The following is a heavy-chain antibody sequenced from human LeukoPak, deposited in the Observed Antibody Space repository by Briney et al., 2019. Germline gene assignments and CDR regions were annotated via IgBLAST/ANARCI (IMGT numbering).Heavy chain of an antibody. Sequence: PSETLSLTCAAYGGSFSGYYWSWIRQPPGKGLEWIGEINHSGSTNYNPSLKSRVTISVDTSKNQFSLKLSSVTAADTAVYYCARLPYDSSGYLFDYWGQGTLVTVSS. V-gene: IGHV4-34*01. CDR2: INHSGST. CDR3: ARLPYDSSGYLFDY. J-gene: IGHJ4*02. CDR1: GGSFSGYY. D-gene: IGHD3-22*01.